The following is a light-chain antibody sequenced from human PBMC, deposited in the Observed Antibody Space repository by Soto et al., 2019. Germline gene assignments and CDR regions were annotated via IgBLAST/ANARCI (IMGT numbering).Light chain of an antibody. J-gene: IGKJ5*01. CDR2: AAS. CDR1: QSVSNNY. V-gene: IGKV3-20*01. Sequence: LTQSPGTLSLSPGERATISCRASQSVSNNYLAWHQKQPGAPPRLLIYAASNRATGPPDRFSGSGSGTDFTPTISRLQPDDFAVYYRQQYGSPGTFGQGTRVEIK. CDR3: QQYGSPGT.